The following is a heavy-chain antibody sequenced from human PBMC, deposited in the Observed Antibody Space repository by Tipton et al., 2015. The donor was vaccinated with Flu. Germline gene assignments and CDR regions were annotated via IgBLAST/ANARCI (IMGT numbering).Heavy chain of an antibody. CDR2: IKQDGSEK. D-gene: IGHD1-20*01. J-gene: IGHJ5*02. V-gene: IGHV3-7*01. Sequence: SLRLSCAASGFTFSSYWMSWVRQAPGKGLEWVANIKQDGSEKYYVDSVKGRFTISRDNAKNSLYLQMNSLRAEDTAVYYCARDKEAGWGYLEVLTGTARGGNWFDPWGQGTLVTVSS. CDR3: ARDKEAGWGYLEVLTGTARGGNWFDP. CDR1: GFTFSSYW.